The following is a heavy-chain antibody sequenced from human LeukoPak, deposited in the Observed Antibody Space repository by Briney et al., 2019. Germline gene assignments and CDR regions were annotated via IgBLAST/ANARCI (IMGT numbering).Heavy chain of an antibody. CDR3: ARGGTTGKPQYNWFDP. V-gene: IGHV4-34*01. D-gene: IGHD1-1*01. Sequence: SETPSLTCAVYGGSFSGYYWXXIRQPPGXXXXXXXXXNHSGSTNYNPSLKSRVTISVDTSKNQFSLKLSSVTAADTAVYYCARGGTTGKPQYNWFDPWGQGTLVTVSS. CDR1: GGSFSGYY. CDR2: XNHSGST. J-gene: IGHJ5*02.